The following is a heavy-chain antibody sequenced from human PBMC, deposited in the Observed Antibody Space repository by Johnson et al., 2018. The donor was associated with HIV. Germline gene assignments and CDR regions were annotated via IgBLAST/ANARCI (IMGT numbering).Heavy chain of an antibody. CDR1: GFTFSTYA. CDR2: ISSDASEK. D-gene: IGHD3-22*01. V-gene: IGHV3-30*04. J-gene: IGHJ3*02. CDR3: AREDYHYDGSDHVLGAFDI. Sequence: QVQLVESGGGVVQPGRSLRLSCAASGFTFSTYAIHWVRQSPGYGLEWVAVISSDASEKYYADYVKGRFTVSRDNSKQTLYLDMNSLRAEDTAVYFCAREDYHYDGSDHVLGAFDIWGQGTMVTVSS.